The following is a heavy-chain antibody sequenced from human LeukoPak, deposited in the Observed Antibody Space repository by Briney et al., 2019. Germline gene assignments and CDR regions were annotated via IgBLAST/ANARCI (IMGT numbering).Heavy chain of an antibody. CDR1: GFTFSSYT. Sequence: GGSLRLSCAASGFTFSSYTMSWVRQAPGKGLEWVSTITTSDGNTYSADSVKGRFTVSRDNSKNTLFLQMNSLRAEDTAVYYCAKDGGLWVSAHWGDSWGRGTLVTVSS. CDR2: ITTSDGNT. CDR3: AKDGGLWVSAHWGDS. J-gene: IGHJ4*02. V-gene: IGHV3-23*01. D-gene: IGHD7-27*01.